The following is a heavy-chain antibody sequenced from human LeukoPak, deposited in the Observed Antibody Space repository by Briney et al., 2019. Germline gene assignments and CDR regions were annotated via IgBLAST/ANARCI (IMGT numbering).Heavy chain of an antibody. CDR3: ARHLNSYFFDY. Sequence: SETLSLTCTVSGGSISSGGYYWSWIRQPPGKGLEWIGYIYHSGTTNYNPSLKSRVTISVDTSKNQCSLKLSSVTAADTAVYYCARHLNSYFFDYWGQGTLVTVSS. D-gene: IGHD4-23*01. V-gene: IGHV4-61*08. CDR1: GGSISSGGYY. CDR2: IYHSGTT. J-gene: IGHJ4*02.